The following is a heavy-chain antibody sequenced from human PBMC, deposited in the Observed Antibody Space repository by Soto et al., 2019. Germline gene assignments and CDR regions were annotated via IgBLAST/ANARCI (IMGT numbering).Heavy chain of an antibody. CDR3: ARGLATLPVFAFDI. CDR2: IYWSGDE. CDR1: GFSLSPSGVG. Sequence: KESGPTLVKPTQTLTLTCSFSGFSLSPSGVGVGWIRPSPGKALEWLALIYWSGDEHYRPSLKSRLSIIKDTSKNHVVLIMTDMDPVDTATYYCARGLATLPVFAFDIWGQGTMVTVSS. V-gene: IGHV2-5*01. D-gene: IGHD6-6*01. J-gene: IGHJ3*02.